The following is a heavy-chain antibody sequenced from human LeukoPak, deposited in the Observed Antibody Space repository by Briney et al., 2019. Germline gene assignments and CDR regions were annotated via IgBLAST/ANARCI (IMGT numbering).Heavy chain of an antibody. Sequence: GGSLRLSCAASGFAFSTYYMTWVRQAPGRGLEWVANIKENGNEKNYADSVKGRFTISRDNAKNSVHLQMNILRAEDTAVYYCARDRTYFYDSSGPFCDAYDIWGHGTMVTVSS. D-gene: IGHD3-22*01. V-gene: IGHV3-7*05. CDR3: ARDRTYFYDSSGPFCDAYDI. J-gene: IGHJ3*02. CDR2: IKENGNEK. CDR1: GFAFSTYY.